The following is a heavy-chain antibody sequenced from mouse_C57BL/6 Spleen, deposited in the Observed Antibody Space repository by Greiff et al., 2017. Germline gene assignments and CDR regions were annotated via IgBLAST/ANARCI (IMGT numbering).Heavy chain of an antibody. Sequence: VQLQESGAELVKPGASVKLSCKASGYTFTSYWMHWVKQRPGQGLEWIGMIPPNSGSTNYNEKFKSKATLTVDKSSSTAYMQLSSLTSEDSAVYYCARYYYGSSFDYWGQGTTLTVSS. J-gene: IGHJ2*01. CDR3: ARYYYGSSFDY. CDR1: GYTFTSYW. CDR2: IPPNSGST. D-gene: IGHD1-1*01. V-gene: IGHV1-64*01.